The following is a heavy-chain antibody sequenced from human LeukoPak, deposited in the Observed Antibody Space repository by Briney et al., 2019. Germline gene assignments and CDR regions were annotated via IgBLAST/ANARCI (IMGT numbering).Heavy chain of an antibody. CDR2: ISGSGGST. CDR1: GFTFSSYA. J-gene: IGHJ4*02. V-gene: IGHV3-23*01. D-gene: IGHD1-1*01. Sequence: GGSLRLSCAASGFTFSSYAMSWVRQAPGKGLEWVSAISGSGGSTYYADSVKGQFTISRDNSKNTLYLQMNGLRAEDTAVYYCAKGLRGTYFDYWGQGTLVTVSS. CDR3: AKGLRGTYFDY.